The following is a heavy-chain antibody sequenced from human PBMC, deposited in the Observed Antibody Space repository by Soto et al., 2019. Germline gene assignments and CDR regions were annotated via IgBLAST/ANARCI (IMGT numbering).Heavy chain of an antibody. V-gene: IGHV4-61*01. CDR3: ARAGYSSLPTRRLAKNWFDP. D-gene: IGHD6-13*01. CDR2: IYYSGST. J-gene: IGHJ5*02. CDR1: GGSVISGSYY. Sequence: TSETQSLTCTVSGGSVISGSYYWSWIRQPPGNGLEWIGYIYYSGSTNYNPSLKSRVTISVDTSKNQFSLKLSSVTAADTAVYYCARAGYSSLPTRRLAKNWFDPWGQGTLVTVSS.